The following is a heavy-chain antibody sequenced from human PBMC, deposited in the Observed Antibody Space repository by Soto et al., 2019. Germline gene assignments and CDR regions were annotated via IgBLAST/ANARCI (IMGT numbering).Heavy chain of an antibody. V-gene: IGHV4-59*01. CDR3: ARVEYSGYPRI. CDR2: IYFSGST. CDR1: GGSISSYY. J-gene: IGHJ4*02. D-gene: IGHD5-12*01. Sequence: SETLSLTCTVSGGSISSYYWSWIRQSPGKRLGWIGYIYFSGSTNYNPSLKSRVTISGDTSKNQFSLKLTSVTAADTAVYYCARVEYSGYPRIWGQGTLVTVSS.